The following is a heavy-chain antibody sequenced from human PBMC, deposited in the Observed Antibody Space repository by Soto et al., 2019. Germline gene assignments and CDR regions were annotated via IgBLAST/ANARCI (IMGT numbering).Heavy chain of an antibody. CDR1: GDSVSSNSAA. CDR3: ARDTLPALGYCSSTSCYPVYGMDV. Sequence: SPTLSLTCAISGDSVSSNSAAWNWIRQSPSRGLEWLGRTYYRSKWYNDYAVSVKSRITINPDTSKNQFSLQLNSVTPEDTAVYYCARDTLPALGYCSSTSCYPVYGMDVWGQETTVTVSS. J-gene: IGHJ6*02. CDR2: TYYRSKWYN. V-gene: IGHV6-1*01. D-gene: IGHD2-2*01.